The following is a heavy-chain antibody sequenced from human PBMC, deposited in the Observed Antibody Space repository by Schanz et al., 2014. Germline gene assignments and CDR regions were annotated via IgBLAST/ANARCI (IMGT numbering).Heavy chain of an antibody. CDR3: ARRNFYDKSAAFDY. Sequence: VQVVESGGGVVQPGRSLRLSCVASGFTFNNYGMHWVRQAPGKGLEWVGHSRNKGHSYTSEYAASVKGRFTISRDESESSLYLQMDSLKTEDTAVYYCARRNFYDKSAAFDYWGQGSLVTVSS. CDR1: GFTFNNYG. J-gene: IGHJ4*02. V-gene: IGHV3-72*01. CDR2: SRNKGHSYTS. D-gene: IGHD3-9*01.